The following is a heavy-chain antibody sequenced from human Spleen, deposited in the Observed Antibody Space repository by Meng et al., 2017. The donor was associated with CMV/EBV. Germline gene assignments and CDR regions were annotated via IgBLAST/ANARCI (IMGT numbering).Heavy chain of an antibody. CDR1: GGTFSSYT. J-gene: IGHJ5*02. CDR2: IIPILGIA. V-gene: IGHV1-69*02. CDR3: ARTPVVVVAAGGWFDP. Sequence: SGGTFSSYTISWVRQAPGQGLEWMGRIIPILGIANYAQKFQGRVTITADKSTSTAYMELSSLRSEDTAVYYCARTPVVVVAAGGWFDPWGQGTLVTVSS. D-gene: IGHD2-15*01.